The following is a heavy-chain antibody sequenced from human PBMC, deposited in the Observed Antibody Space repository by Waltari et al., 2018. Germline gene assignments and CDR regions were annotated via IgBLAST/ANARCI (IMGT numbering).Heavy chain of an antibody. D-gene: IGHD3-3*01. CDR1: GGSISSSSYY. CDR2: IYSSATT. CDR3: ARLVVPAFWSDYYYFDY. Sequence: QLRLQESGPGLVKPSETLSLTCTVSGGSISSSSYYWGWIRQPPGKGLEWIGSIYSSATTYYNPSLKSRVTLSVDTSKNQFSLKLSSVTAADTAVYYCARLVVPAFWSDYYYFDYWGQGTLVTVSS. V-gene: IGHV4-39*01. J-gene: IGHJ4*02.